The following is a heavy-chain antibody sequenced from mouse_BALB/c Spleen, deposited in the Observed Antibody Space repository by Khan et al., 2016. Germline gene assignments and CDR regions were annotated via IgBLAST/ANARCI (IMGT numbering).Heavy chain of an antibody. CDR3: ARTYGNYGYFDV. J-gene: IGHJ1*01. D-gene: IGHD1-1*02. V-gene: IGHV5-4*02. Sequence: EVELVESGGGLVKPGGSLKLSCAASGFTFSDYYMYWVRQTPEKRLEWVATISDGGAYTCYPDSVKGRFTISRDNAKNNLYLQMSSLKSEDTAMYYCARTYGNYGYFDVWGAGTTVTVSS. CDR2: ISDGGAYT. CDR1: GFTFSDYY.